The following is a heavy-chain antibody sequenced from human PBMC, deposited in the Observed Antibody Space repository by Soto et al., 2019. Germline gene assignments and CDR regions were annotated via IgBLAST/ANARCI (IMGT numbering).Heavy chain of an antibody. CDR2: IYYSGST. Sequence: SETLSLTCTVSGGSISSYYWSWIRQPPGKGLEWIGYIYYSGSTNYNPSLKSRVTISVDTSKNQFSLKLSSVTAADTAVYYCARDRQELTGDDAFDISGQGTMVTVSS. J-gene: IGHJ3*02. V-gene: IGHV4-59*01. CDR3: ARDRQELTGDDAFDI. CDR1: GGSISSYY. D-gene: IGHD7-27*01.